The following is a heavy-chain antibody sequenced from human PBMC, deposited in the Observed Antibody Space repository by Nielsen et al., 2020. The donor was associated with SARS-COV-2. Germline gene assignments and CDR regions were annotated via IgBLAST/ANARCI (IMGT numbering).Heavy chain of an antibody. Sequence: WVRQAPGQGLEWMGGIIPIFGTANYAQKFQGRVTITADESTSTAYMELSSLRSEDTAVYYCARVAYDFWNGYYKINAFDIWGQGTMVTVSS. CDR3: ARVAYDFWNGYYKINAFDI. D-gene: IGHD3-3*01. J-gene: IGHJ3*02. CDR2: IIPIFGTA. V-gene: IGHV1-69*01.